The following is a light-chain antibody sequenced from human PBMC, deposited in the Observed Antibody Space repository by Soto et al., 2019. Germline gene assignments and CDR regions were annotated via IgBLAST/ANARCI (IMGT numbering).Light chain of an antibody. CDR1: SCNIGACHD. V-gene: IGLV1-40*01. CDR2: GNG. CDR3: QSYDSSLSGSEV. Sequence: QSVLTQPPSVSGAPGQRVNISCTGSSCNIGACHDVHRYQQLPGTAPKLLIYGNGNRPSGVPDRFSGSKSGTSASLAITGLQAEDEADYYCQSYDSSLSGSEVFGTGTKVTVL. J-gene: IGLJ1*01.